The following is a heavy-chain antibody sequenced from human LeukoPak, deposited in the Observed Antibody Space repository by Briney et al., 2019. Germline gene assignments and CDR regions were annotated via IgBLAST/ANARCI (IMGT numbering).Heavy chain of an antibody. J-gene: IGHJ6*03. CDR2: INPNSGGT. D-gene: IGHD3-22*01. CDR1: GYTFTGYY. CDR3: ARVKGYDSSGYYLYYYYYMDV. Sequence: GASVKVSCKASGYTFTGYYMHWVRQAPGQGLEWMGWINPNSGGTNYAQKFQGRVTMTRDTSISTAYMELSRLRSDDTAVYYCARVKGYDSSGYYLYYYYYMDVWGKGTTVTVSS. V-gene: IGHV1-2*02.